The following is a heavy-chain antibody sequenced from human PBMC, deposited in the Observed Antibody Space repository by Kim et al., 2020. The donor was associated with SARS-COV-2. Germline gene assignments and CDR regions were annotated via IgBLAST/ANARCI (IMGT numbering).Heavy chain of an antibody. CDR2: IGQDGKYK. V-gene: IGHV3-7*05. J-gene: IGHJ4*02. CDR1: GFIVSSYW. Sequence: GGSLRLSCAASGFIVSSYWMCWVRQAPGKGLEWVSNIGQDGKYKHYADSVEGRFTISRDNAKNSLYLQMNSLRVDDTAVYYCARESPRAYGAYDYWGQGALVTVSP. D-gene: IGHD3-10*01. CDR3: ARESPRAYGAYDY.